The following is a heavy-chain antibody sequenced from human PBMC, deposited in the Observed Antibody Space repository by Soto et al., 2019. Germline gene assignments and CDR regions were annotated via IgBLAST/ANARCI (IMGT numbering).Heavy chain of an antibody. V-gene: IGHV3-9*01. CDR1: GFTFDDYA. CDR2: INCNSGSI. J-gene: IGHJ1*01. CDR3: VKDESINWYSGHFRH. D-gene: IGHD6-13*01. Sequence: EVQLVESGGGLVQPGRSLRLSCAASGFTFDDYAMHWVRQVPGKGLEWVSGINCNSGSIGYGDSVKGRFAISRDNAKNSLHLQMNSLSAADTAFYYCVKDESINWYSGHFRHWGQGTLVTVSS.